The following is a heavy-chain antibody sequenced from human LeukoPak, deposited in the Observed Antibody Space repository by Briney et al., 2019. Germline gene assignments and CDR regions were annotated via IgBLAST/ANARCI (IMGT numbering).Heavy chain of an antibody. D-gene: IGHD2-2*01. V-gene: IGHV3-30*18. CDR1: GFTFSSYG. Sequence: PGRSVRLSCAASGFTFSSYGMHWVRQAPGKGLEWVAVISYDGSNKYYADSVKGRFTISRDNSKNTLYLQMNSLRAEDTAVYYCAKGSSTSWDTMDVWGKGTTVTVSS. CDR2: ISYDGSNK. J-gene: IGHJ6*04. CDR3: AKGSSTSWDTMDV.